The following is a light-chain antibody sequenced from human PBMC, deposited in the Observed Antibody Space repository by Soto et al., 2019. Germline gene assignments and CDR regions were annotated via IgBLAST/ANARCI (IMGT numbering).Light chain of an antibody. CDR3: CSYAGGYTFGV. CDR1: TSDVGGYDY. CDR2: DVI. V-gene: IGLV2-11*01. J-gene: IGLJ2*01. Sequence: QSALTQPRSVSESPGQSVTISCTGTTSDVGGYDYVSWYQQHPGKAPKLMIYDVIKRPSGVPDRFSGSKSGNTASLTISGLQAEDEADYYCCSYAGGYTFGVFGGGTKLTVL.